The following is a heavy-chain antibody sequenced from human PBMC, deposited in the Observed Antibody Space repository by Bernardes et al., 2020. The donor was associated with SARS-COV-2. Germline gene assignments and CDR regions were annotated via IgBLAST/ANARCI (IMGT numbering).Heavy chain of an antibody. J-gene: IGHJ5*02. CDR1: GFSLTTGVG. V-gene: IGHV2-5*02. CDR3: AYRKSTSYFANWFGP. CDR2: IYWDNYK. D-gene: IGHD3-10*01. Sequence: SGPTLVKPTQTLTLTCTFSGFSLTTGVGVGWFRQPPGKALEWLALIYWDNYKIYNVSLKSRLTVTRDTSKNQVVLTMTDMDPVDTATYHCAYRKSTSYFANWFGPWGPGILVTVSS.